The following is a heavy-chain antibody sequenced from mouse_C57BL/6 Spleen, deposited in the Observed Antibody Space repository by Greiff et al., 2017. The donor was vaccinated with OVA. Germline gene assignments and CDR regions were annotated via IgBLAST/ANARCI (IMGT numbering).Heavy chain of an antibody. D-gene: IGHD1-1*01. CDR3: TVPYYYGSLAY. CDR1: GFNIKDYY. V-gene: IGHV14-1*01. CDR2: IDPEDGDT. J-gene: IGHJ3*01. Sequence: EVQLQQPGAELVRPGASVKLSCTASGFNIKDYYMHWVKQRPEQGLEWIGRIDPEDGDTEYAPKFQGKATMTADTSSNTAYLQLSSLTSEDTAVYYCTVPYYYGSLAYWGQGTLVTVSA.